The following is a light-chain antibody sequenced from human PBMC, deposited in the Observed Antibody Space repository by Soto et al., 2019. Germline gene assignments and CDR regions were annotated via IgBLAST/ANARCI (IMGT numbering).Light chain of an antibody. Sequence: EIVMTQSPATVSVSPWERASLSCRASQSVSSDLAWYQQKPDQAPRLLIYGASTRATGISARFSGSGSGTEFTLTISSLQSEDFAVYYCQQYNDWPRTFGQGTKVEIK. CDR2: GAS. CDR3: QQYNDWPRT. CDR1: QSVSSD. V-gene: IGKV3-15*01. J-gene: IGKJ1*01.